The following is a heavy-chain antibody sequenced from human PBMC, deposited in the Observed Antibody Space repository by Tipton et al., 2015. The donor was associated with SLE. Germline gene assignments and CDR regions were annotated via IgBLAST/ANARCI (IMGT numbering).Heavy chain of an antibody. CDR1: GGSISSYY. CDR3: ATTLDRAPSYFDY. CDR2: IYTSGST. Sequence: TLSLTCTVSGGSISSYYWSWIRQPPGKGLEWIGYIYTSGSTHHNPSLKSRVTISVDTSKNQFSLKLSSVTAADTAIYYCATTLDRAPSYFDYWGQGTLVTVSS. J-gene: IGHJ4*02. D-gene: IGHD3-22*01. V-gene: IGHV4-4*09.